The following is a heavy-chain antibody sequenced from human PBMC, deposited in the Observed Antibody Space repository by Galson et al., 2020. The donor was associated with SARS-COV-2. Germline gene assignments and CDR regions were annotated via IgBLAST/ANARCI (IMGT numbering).Heavy chain of an antibody. J-gene: IGHJ3*02. D-gene: IGHD4-17*01. Sequence: SETLSLTCAVSGTSISSGSYSWNWIRQPPGQGLEWIGYISHSGGTYYNPSLKSRVTISGDRSKNQFSLRLSSVTAADTAVYYRARLHYGEYAPEAFDIWGPGTRVTVAS. V-gene: IGHV4-30-2*01. CDR1: GTSISSGSYS. CDR2: ISHSGGT. CDR3: ARLHYGEYAPEAFDI.